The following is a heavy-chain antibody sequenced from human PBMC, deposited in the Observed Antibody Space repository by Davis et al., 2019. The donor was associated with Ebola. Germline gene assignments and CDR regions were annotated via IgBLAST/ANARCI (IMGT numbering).Heavy chain of an antibody. Sequence: SETLSPTCAVSGGSISSGGYSWSWIRPPPGKGLEWIAYIYHSGSTYYNPSLKSRATISVDTSKNQFSLKLSSVTAADTAVYYCARLRGYYDSSGYPGAFDIWGQGTMVTVSS. D-gene: IGHD3-22*01. CDR3: ARLRGYYDSSGYPGAFDI. CDR1: GGSISSGGYS. J-gene: IGHJ3*02. V-gene: IGHV4-30-2*01. CDR2: IYHSGST.